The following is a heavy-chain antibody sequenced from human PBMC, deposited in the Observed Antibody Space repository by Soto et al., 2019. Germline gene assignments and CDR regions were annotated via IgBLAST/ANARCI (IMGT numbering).Heavy chain of an antibody. Sequence: LSETLSLTCTVSGGSISSYYWSWIRQPPGKGLEWIGYIYYSGSTNYNPSLKSRVTISIDTSKNQFSLKLRSVTAADTAVYYCASSGSYYYNYYMDVWGKGTTVTVSS. CDR3: ASSGSYYYNYYMDV. CDR1: GGSISSYY. J-gene: IGHJ6*03. CDR2: IYYSGST. D-gene: IGHD3-10*01. V-gene: IGHV4-59*08.